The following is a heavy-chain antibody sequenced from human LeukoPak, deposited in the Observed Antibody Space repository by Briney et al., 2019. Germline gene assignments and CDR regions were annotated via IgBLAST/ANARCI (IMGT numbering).Heavy chain of an antibody. CDR3: AREGGPWYDTTAYSF. V-gene: IGHV1-18*01. D-gene: IGHD3-22*01. J-gene: IGHJ3*01. CDR1: GYTFPSYG. CDR2: ISVYNGNT. Sequence: GASVKVSCKASGYTFPSYGISWVRQAPGQGLEWMGWISVYNGNTNYAQKFQGRVTMTTDTSTSTAYMELRSLRSDDSALYFCAREGGPWYDTTAYSFWGQGTLVTVSS.